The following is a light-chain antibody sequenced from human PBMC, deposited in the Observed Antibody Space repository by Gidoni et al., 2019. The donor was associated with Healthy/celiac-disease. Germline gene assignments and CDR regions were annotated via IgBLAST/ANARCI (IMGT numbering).Light chain of an antibody. CDR1: QSISSY. V-gene: IGKV1-39*01. Sequence: DIQMTQSPSSLSASVGDRVTITCRASQSISSYLNWYQQKPGKAPKLLIYAASSLQSGVPSRCSGSGSGTDFTLTISSLQPEDFATYYCQQSYSTRITFGQXTRLEIE. CDR3: QQSYSTRIT. J-gene: IGKJ5*01. CDR2: AAS.